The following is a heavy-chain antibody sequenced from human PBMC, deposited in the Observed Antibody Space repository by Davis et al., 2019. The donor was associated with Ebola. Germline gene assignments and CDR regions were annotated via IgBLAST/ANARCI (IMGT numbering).Heavy chain of an antibody. Sequence: ASVKVSCKASGYTFTSYDINWVRQATGQGPEWMGWMNPNSGNTGYAQKFQGRVTMTRDTSITTAYLQWSSLKASDTAMYYCARHVGYSYGAYNWFDPWGQGTLVTVSS. CDR3: ARHVGYSYGAYNWFDP. CDR1: GYTFTSYD. D-gene: IGHD5-18*01. CDR2: MNPNSGNT. V-gene: IGHV1-8*01. J-gene: IGHJ5*02.